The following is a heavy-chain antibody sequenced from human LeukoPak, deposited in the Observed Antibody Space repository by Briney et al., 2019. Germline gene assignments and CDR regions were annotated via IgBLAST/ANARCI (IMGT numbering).Heavy chain of an antibody. V-gene: IGHV3-21*01. CDR2: ISSTSGYI. J-gene: IGHJ4*02. CDR3: AREDDILTGSFDY. CDR1: GFTFTNYR. D-gene: IGHD3-9*01. Sequence: GGSLRLSCAASGFTFTNYRMTWVRQAPGKGLEWVSSISSTSGYIFYADSVQGRFTISRDNAKSSLYLQMNSLRAEDTAVYYCAREDDILTGSFDYWGQGTLVTVSS.